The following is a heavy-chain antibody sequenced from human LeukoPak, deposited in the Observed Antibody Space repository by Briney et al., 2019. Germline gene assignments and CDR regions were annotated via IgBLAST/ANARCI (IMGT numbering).Heavy chain of an antibody. V-gene: IGHV4-4*02. CDR1: GGSISSSNW. Sequence: PSGTLSLTCAVSGGSISSSNWWSWVRQPPGKGLEWIGEIYHSGSTNYNPSLKSRVTISVDKSKNQFSLKLSSVTAADTAVYYCAGLRYFDWSYRTRYYFDYWGQGTLVTVSS. CDR2: IYHSGST. J-gene: IGHJ4*02. D-gene: IGHD3-9*01. CDR3: AGLRYFDWSYRTRYYFDY.